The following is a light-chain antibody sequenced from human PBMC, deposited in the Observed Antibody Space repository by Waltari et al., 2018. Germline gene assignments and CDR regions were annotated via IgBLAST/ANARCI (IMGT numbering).Light chain of an antibody. J-gene: IGKJ4*01. V-gene: IGKV3-20*01. CDR1: QTITGSW. CDR2: GAS. Sequence: EIVLTQSPGTLSVSPGERVTVSCRASQTITGSWLTWYHQKPGQAPRLLIYGASNRAPGNPDRFSGSGSGTDFTLTISRLEPEDSAVYYCQQYDGSVVTFGGGTKVEIK. CDR3: QQYDGSVVT.